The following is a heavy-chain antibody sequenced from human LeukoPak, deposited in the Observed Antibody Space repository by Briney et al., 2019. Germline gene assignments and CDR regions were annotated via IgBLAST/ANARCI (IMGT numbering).Heavy chain of an antibody. D-gene: IGHD3-10*01. CDR3: ARYPGWFGEPNAFDI. J-gene: IGHJ3*02. V-gene: IGHV4-30-2*02. CDR2: IYHSGST. CDR1: GGSISSGGYS. Sequence: SQTLSLTCAVSGGSISSGGYSWSWIRQPPGKGLEWIGYIYHSGSTYYNPSLKSRVTISVDRSKNQFSLKLSSVTAADTAVYYCARYPGWFGEPNAFDIWGQGTMVTVSS.